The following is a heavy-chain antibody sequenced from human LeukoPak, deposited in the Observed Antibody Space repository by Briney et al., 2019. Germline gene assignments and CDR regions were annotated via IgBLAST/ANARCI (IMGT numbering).Heavy chain of an antibody. CDR1: GFMFKIHA. Sequence: HPGGSLRLSCVASGFMFKIHAMSWVRQAPGKGLKCVSPISGDDGSTYYADSVKGRFTIYRDNSKNTLYLQMNSLRAEDTAVYYCAKDPIGSSYYGGDSCGQGTLVTVFS. CDR3: AKDPIGSSYYGGDS. J-gene: IGHJ4*02. V-gene: IGHV3-23*01. CDR2: ISGDDGST. D-gene: IGHD6-13*01.